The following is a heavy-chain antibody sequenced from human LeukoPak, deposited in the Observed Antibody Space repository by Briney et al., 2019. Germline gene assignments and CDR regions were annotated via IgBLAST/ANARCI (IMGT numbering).Heavy chain of an antibody. Sequence: PSETLSLTCAVYGGSFSGYYWSWIRQPPGKGLEWIGSIYHSGSTYYNPSLKSRVTISVDTSKNQFSLKLSSVTAADTAVYYCARVRGYSSSWGIDPWGQGTLVTVSS. CDR1: GGSFSGYY. J-gene: IGHJ5*02. D-gene: IGHD6-13*01. CDR2: IYHSGST. V-gene: IGHV4-34*01. CDR3: ARVRGYSSSWGIDP.